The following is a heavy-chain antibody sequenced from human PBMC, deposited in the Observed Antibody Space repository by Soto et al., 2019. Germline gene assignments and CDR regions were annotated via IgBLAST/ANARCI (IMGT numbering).Heavy chain of an antibody. J-gene: IGHJ6*02. CDR3: ARIKWGLDSYNGMDV. Sequence: QVQLVQSGAEVKKSGASVKVSCKASGYSVSDYFIQWVRQAPGQGLEWVAWINPKSAATNYAKKFQGRVSLTWDTSFSTAYMELTRLRPDDTAVYYCARIKWGLDSYNGMDVWGQGTTVIVSS. CDR1: GYSVSDYF. D-gene: IGHD1-26*01. CDR2: INPKSAAT. V-gene: IGHV1-2*02.